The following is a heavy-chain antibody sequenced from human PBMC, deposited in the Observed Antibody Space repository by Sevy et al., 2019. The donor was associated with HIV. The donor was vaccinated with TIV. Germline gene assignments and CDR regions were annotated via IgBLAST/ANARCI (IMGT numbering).Heavy chain of an antibody. V-gene: IGHV3-30*04. J-gene: IGHJ6*02. Sequence: GGSLRLSCAASGFTFSSYAMHWVRQAPGKGLEGVAVISYDGSNKYYADSVKGRFTISRDNSKNTLYLQMNSLRAEDTAVYYCARRDEYSSSSWYYYYGMDVWGQGTTVTVSS. CDR2: ISYDGSNK. CDR3: ARRDEYSSSSWYYYYGMDV. CDR1: GFTFSSYA. D-gene: IGHD6-6*01.